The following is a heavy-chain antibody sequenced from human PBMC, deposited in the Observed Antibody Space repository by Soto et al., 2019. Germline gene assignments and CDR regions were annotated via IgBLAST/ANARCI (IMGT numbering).Heavy chain of an antibody. CDR1: GGSISSSSYY. Sequence: SETLSLTCTVSGGSISSSSYYWGWIRQPPGKGLEWIGSIYYSGSTYYNPSLKSRVTISVDTSKNQFSLKLSSVTAADTAVYYCARLREPYYFDYWGQGTLVTVSS. CDR2: IYYSGST. V-gene: IGHV4-39*01. J-gene: IGHJ4*02. D-gene: IGHD1-26*01. CDR3: ARLREPYYFDY.